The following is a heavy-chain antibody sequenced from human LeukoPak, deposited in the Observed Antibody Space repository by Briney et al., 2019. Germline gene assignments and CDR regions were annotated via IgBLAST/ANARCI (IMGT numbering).Heavy chain of an antibody. V-gene: IGHV3-30*18. D-gene: IGHD2-2*01. CDR1: GFSFSSSG. Sequence: GGSLRLSCAASGFSFSSSGMHWVRHAPGKGLEWVTFISYDGDNQYYAASLKGRFTVSRSNPKNTLFLDLTSLRPEDTAVYYCTKEGLLQHCSNTTCYVDHWGQGTLVTVSS. CDR2: ISYDGDNQ. CDR3: TKEGLLQHCSNTTCYVDH. J-gene: IGHJ4*02.